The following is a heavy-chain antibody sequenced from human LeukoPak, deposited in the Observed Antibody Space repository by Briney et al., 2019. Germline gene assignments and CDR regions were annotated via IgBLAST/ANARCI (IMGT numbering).Heavy chain of an antibody. CDR3: ARDRRAARGAFDL. J-gene: IGHJ3*01. D-gene: IGHD6-6*01. V-gene: IGHV4-4*02. CDR2: IYETGST. CDR1: GGSISSSNW. Sequence: SGTLSLTCAVSGGSISSSNWWSWVRQPPGKRLEWIGEIYETGSTNYNPSLKSRVTISIDKSKKQFSLKLSSVTAADTAVYYCARDRRAARGAFDLWGQGTMVTVSS.